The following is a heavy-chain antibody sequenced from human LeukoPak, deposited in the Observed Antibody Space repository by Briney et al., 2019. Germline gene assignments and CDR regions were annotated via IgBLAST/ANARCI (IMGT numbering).Heavy chain of an antibody. CDR1: GFTFSSYA. D-gene: IGHD3-22*01. J-gene: IGHJ4*02. Sequence: GGSLRLSCAASGFTFSSYAMHWVRQAPGKGLEWVAVISYDGSNKYYADSVKGRFTISRDNSKNTLYLQMNSLRAEDTAVYYCARDSVLVVITLLFDYWGQGTLVTVSS. CDR2: ISYDGSNK. V-gene: IGHV3-30-3*01. CDR3: ARDSVLVVITLLFDY.